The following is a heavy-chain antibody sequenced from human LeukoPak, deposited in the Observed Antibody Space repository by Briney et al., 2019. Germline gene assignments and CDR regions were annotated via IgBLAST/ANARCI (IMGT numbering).Heavy chain of an antibody. CDR2: IYYSGST. D-gene: IGHD1-26*01. CDR3: ARLSAGATNPNDY. V-gene: IGHV4-61*05. J-gene: IGHJ4*02. Sequence: SETLSLTCTVSGGSITSSNYYWAWIRQPPGKGLEWIGYIYYSGSTNYNPSLKSRVTISVDTSKNQFSLKLSSVTAADTAVYYCARLSAGATNPNDYWGQGTLVTVSS. CDR1: GGSITSSNYY.